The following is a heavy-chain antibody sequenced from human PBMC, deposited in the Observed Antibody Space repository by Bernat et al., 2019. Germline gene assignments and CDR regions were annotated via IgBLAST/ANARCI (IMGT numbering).Heavy chain of an antibody. V-gene: IGHV3-33*01. CDR1: GFTFSSYG. D-gene: IGHD3-10*01. CDR2: IWYDGSNK. CDR3: AGDPPHVWFGETAGGMDV. J-gene: IGHJ6*02. Sequence: QVQLVESGGGVVQPGRSLRLSCAASGFTFSSYGMHWVRQAPGKGLEWVAVIWYDGSNKYYADSVKGRFTISRDNSKNTLYLQMNSLRAEDTAVYYCAGDPPHVWFGETAGGMDVWGQGTTVTVSS.